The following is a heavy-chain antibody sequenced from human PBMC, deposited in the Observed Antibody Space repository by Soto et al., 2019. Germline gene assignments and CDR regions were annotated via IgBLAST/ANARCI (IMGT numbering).Heavy chain of an antibody. CDR2: ISGSADST. J-gene: IGHJ6*02. V-gene: IGHV3-23*01. D-gene: IGHD2-8*01. CDR1: GFSFSSFA. CDR3: AKTRGAMIYAISVYGMDV. Sequence: EVQLLESGGGFIHPGGSLRLSCAASGFSFSSFAMNWVRQAPGKGLEWVSIISGSADSTFYAESVKGRFTISRDNSKSTVYLQINSLRAEDTAVYYGAKTRGAMIYAISVYGMDVWGQGTTVTVSS.